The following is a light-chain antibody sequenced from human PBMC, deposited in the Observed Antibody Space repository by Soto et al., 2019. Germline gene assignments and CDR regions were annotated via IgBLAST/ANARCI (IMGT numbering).Light chain of an antibody. J-gene: IGKJ4*01. CDR2: GAS. V-gene: IGKV3-15*01. Sequence: EIVMTQYPATLSASPGERATLSCRASKNVGTNLAWYKQKPGQAPRLLIYGASTRATGFPARFSGSGSGTEFTLTISSLQSEAVSVYYCQQFSSYPLTFGGGTKVEIK. CDR1: KNVGTN. CDR3: QQFSSYPLT.